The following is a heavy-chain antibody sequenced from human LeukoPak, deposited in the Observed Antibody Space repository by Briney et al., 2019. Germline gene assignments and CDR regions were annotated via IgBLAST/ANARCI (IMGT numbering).Heavy chain of an antibody. CDR3: ARAKPQYYYDSSGYPDY. CDR2: INPNSGGT. CDR1: GYTFTGYY. J-gene: IGHJ4*02. D-gene: IGHD3-22*01. V-gene: IGHV1-2*02. Sequence: GALVKVSCEASGYTFTGYYLHWVRQAPGQGLEWMGWINPNSGGTNYTQKFQGRVTMTRDTSISTAYMELSRLRSDDTAVYYCARAKPQYYYDSSGYPDYWGQGTLVTVSS.